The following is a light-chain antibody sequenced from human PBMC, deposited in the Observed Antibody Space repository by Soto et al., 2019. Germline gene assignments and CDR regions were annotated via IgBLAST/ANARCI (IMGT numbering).Light chain of an antibody. CDR1: QSVSSSY. CDR2: DAS. Sequence: EIVLTQSPGTLSLSPGERATLSCRASQSVSSSYLAWYQQKPGQAPRLLIYDASYRAVGIPSRFSGSGSGTDFTLTISSLEPADFAIYHCQQRRNWPLTFGGGTKVDIK. CDR3: QQRRNWPLT. J-gene: IGKJ4*01. V-gene: IGKV3D-20*02.